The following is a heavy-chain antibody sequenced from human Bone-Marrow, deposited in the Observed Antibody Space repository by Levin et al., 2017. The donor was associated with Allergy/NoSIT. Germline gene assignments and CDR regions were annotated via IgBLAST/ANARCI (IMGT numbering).Heavy chain of an antibody. Sequence: GGSLRLSCAASGFNFSSYAMTWVRQGPGKGLEWVATISASGRKAYYANSVKGRFTFSRDNSKSTLYLQMHGLRGEDTAVYYCAKGRLVAGFDCWGQGTPVTVSS. CDR2: ISASGRKA. CDR3: AKGRLVAGFDC. CDR1: GFNFSSYA. V-gene: IGHV3-23*01. J-gene: IGHJ4*02. D-gene: IGHD6-19*01.